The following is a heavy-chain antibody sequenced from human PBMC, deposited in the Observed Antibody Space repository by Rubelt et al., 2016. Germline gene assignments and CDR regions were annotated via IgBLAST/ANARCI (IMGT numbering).Heavy chain of an antibody. J-gene: IGHJ4*02. D-gene: IGHD4-17*01. CDR1: GFTFSDHY. V-gene: IGHV3-72*01. CDR2: TRNKAASYTT. CDR3: AKDRFDTATTPDY. Sequence: GGSLRLSCAASGFTFSDHYMDWVRQAPGKGLEWVGRTRNKAASYTTEYGASVEGRFSISRDDSKSSLYLQMNSLKTEDTATYYCAKDRFDTATTPDYWGRGTLVTVSS.